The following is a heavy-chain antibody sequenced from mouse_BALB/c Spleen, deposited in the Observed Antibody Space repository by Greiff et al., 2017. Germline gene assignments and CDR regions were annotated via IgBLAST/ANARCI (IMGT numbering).Heavy chain of an antibody. Sequence: EVQLVESGGDLVKPGGSLKLSCAASGFTFSSYGMSWVRQTPDKRLEWVATISSGGSCTYYPDSVKGRFTISRDNAKNTLYLQMSSLKSEDTAMYYCARHDGYFDYWGQGTTLTVSS. V-gene: IGHV5-6*01. CDR3: ARHDGYFDY. CDR1: GFTFSSYG. D-gene: IGHD2-3*01. J-gene: IGHJ2*01. CDR2: ISSGGSCT.